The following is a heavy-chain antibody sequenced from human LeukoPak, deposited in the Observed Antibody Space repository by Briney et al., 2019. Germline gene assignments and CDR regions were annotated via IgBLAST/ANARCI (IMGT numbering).Heavy chain of an antibody. J-gene: IGHJ4*02. CDR3: ARSGGPVGSGGEFDY. Sequence: SETLSLTCTVSGGSISSYYWSWIRQPPGKGLEWIGYIYYSGSTNYNPSLKSRVTISVDTSKNQFSLKLSSVTAADTAVYYCARSGGPVGSGGEFDYWGQGTLVTVSS. CDR2: IYYSGST. CDR1: GGSISSYY. D-gene: IGHD3-10*01. V-gene: IGHV4-59*01.